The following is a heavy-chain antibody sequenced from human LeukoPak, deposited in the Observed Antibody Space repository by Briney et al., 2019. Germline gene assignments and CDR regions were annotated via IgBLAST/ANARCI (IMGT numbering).Heavy chain of an antibody. J-gene: IGHJ4*02. CDR3: ARVRDRSSYFYDLDY. CDR2: VHYSGST. V-gene: IGHV4-59*01. Sequence: SETLSLTCTVSGGSISSYYWSWIRQPPGKGLEWIGCVHYSGSTNYNPSLKSRVTISVDTSKNQFSLKLSSVTAAGTAVYYCARVRDRSSYFYDLDYWGQGTLVTVSS. D-gene: IGHD3-22*01. CDR1: GGSISSYY.